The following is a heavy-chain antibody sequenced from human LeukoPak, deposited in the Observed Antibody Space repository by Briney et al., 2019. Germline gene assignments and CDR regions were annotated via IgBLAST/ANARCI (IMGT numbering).Heavy chain of an antibody. V-gene: IGHV3-30-3*01. D-gene: IGHD6-6*01. CDR2: ISYDGNNK. CDR3: ARGGGSSSSALRNYYYYGMDV. CDR1: GFTFSRCD. Sequence: PGGSLRLSCAASGFTFSRCDMHWVRQAPGKGLEWVAVISYDGNNKYYADSVKGRFTISRDNSENTLYLQMNSLRAEDTAVYYCARGGGSSSSALRNYYYYGMDVWGQGTTVTVSS. J-gene: IGHJ6*02.